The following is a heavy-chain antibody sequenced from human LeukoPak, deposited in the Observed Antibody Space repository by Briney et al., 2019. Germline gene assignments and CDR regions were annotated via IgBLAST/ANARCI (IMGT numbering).Heavy chain of an antibody. J-gene: IGHJ4*02. Sequence: PGGSLRLSCAASGFTFSSYAMSWVRQAPGKGLEWVSVISGSGGSTYYADSVKGRFTISRDNSKNTLYLQMSSLRAEDTAVYYCAKRHGDYDLSYFDYWGQGTLVTVSS. CDR2: ISGSGGST. CDR3: AKRHGDYDLSYFDY. V-gene: IGHV3-23*01. D-gene: IGHD4-17*01. CDR1: GFTFSSYA.